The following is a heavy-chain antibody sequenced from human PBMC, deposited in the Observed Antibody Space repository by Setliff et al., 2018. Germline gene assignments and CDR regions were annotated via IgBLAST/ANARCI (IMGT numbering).Heavy chain of an antibody. Sequence: PGGSLRLSCLASGFSFSNTKMSWIRQAPGKGLEWVGRIKSAADGGTIEYAAAVNGRFTVSRDDSKNTLFLQMNSLKTEDTALYYCTTDWSRGDSGNYLRLDYWGPGTLVTV. CDR1: GFSFSNTK. J-gene: IGHJ4*02. D-gene: IGHD3-10*01. CDR3: TTDWSRGDSGNYLRLDY. V-gene: IGHV3-15*01. CDR2: IKSAADGGTI.